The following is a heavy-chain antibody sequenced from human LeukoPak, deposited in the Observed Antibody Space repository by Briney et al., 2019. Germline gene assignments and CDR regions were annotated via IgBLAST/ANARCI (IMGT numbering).Heavy chain of an antibody. CDR3: ARHVKDYYDSSGYGIDY. D-gene: IGHD3-22*01. CDR1: GGSITGSY. V-gene: IGHV4-59*08. Sequence: SETLSLTCTVSGGSITGSYWSWIRQPPGKGLEWIGYIYYTGGTYDNPSLKSRVTISRDTSKNQFSLKLSSVTAADTAVYYCARHVKDYYDSSGYGIDYWGQGTLVTVSS. CDR2: IYYTGGT. J-gene: IGHJ4*02.